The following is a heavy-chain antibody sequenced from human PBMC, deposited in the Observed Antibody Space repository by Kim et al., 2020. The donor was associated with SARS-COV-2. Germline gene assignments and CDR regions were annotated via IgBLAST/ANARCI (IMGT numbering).Heavy chain of an antibody. D-gene: IGHD6-13*01. V-gene: IGHV3-23*03. Sequence: YAESVKGRFTTSRDNSTNTLDLQMNSLRAGDTAVYYCAKGGGADSSSQDYWGQGTLVTVSS. CDR3: AKGGGADSSSQDY. J-gene: IGHJ4*02.